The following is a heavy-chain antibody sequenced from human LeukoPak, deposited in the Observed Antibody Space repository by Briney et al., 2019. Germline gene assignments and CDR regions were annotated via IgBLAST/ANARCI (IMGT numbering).Heavy chain of an antibody. V-gene: IGHV4-59*01. CDR3: ARDRRDTAMPGFDY. CDR1: GGSISSYY. CDR2: IYYSGST. J-gene: IGHJ4*02. Sequence: PSETLSLTCTVSGGSISSYYWSWIRQPPGKGLEWIGYIYYSGSTNYNPSLKSRVTISVDTSKNQFSLKLSSVTAADTAVYYCARDRRDTAMPGFDYWGQGTLVTVSS. D-gene: IGHD5-18*01.